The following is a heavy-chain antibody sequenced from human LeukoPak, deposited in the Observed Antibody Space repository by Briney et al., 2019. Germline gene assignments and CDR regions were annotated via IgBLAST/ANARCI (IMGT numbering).Heavy chain of an antibody. CDR3: VKGGSVKYQLDY. Sequence: HPGGSLRLSCAASGFSFSTYTMSWARQAPGKGLEWVSAISGAGAYTTYADSVKGRFTISRDNSKSMLYLQLNNLSAEDTAIYYCVKGGSVKYQLDYWGQGTLVTVSS. J-gene: IGHJ4*02. D-gene: IGHD3-10*01. V-gene: IGHV3-23*01. CDR2: ISGAGAYT. CDR1: GFSFSTYT.